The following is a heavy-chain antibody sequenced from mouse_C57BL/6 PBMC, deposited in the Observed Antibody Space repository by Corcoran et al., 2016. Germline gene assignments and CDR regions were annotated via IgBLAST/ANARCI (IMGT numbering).Heavy chain of an antibody. V-gene: IGHV9-3*01. D-gene: IGHD2-10*02. CDR2: INTYSGVP. J-gene: IGHJ3*01. CDR3: ARWEYGNDPAY. Sequence: QIQLVQSGPELKKPGETVKISCKASGYTFTTYGMSWVKQAPGKGLKWMGWINTYSGVPTYADDFKGRFAFSLETSACTAYLQINNLKNEDTATYFCARWEYGNDPAYWGQGTLVTVSA. CDR1: GYTFTTYG.